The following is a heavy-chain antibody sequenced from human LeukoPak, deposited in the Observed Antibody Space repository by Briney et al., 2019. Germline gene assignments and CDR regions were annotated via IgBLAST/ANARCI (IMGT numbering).Heavy chain of an antibody. J-gene: IGHJ6*02. CDR3: ANYIQRPPGMDV. V-gene: IGHV3-23*01. CDR1: GLSFSDNR. Sequence: GGSLRLSRAVSGLSFSDNRMIWVRQPPEKRLEWVVVTAGADDLIQYADSVKGRFTISTENSKNTVYLQMNSLRAEDTALYFCANYIQRPPGMDVWGQGTMVTVSS. CDR2: TAGADDLI. D-gene: IGHD2-15*01.